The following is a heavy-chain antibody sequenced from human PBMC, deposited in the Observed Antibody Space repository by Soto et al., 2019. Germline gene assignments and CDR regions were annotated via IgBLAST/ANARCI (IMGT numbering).Heavy chain of an antibody. CDR1: GYTFTSYG. CDR2: ISAYNGNT. CDR3: ARESYDSSGYYYYYYYGMDV. Sequence: AASVKVSCKASGYTFTSYGISWVRQAPGQGLEWMGWISAYNGNTNYAQKLQGRVTMTTDTSTSTAYMELRSLRSDDTAVYYCARESYDSSGYYYYYYYGMDVWGQGTTVTVSS. V-gene: IGHV1-18*01. D-gene: IGHD3-22*01. J-gene: IGHJ6*02.